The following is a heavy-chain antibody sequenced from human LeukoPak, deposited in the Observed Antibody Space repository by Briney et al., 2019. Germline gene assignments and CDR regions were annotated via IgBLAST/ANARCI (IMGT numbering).Heavy chain of an antibody. CDR1: GYTFTGYY. CDR2: INPNSGGT. Sequence: ASVKVSCKASGYTFTGYYMHWVRQAPGQGLEWMGWINPNSGGTNYAQKFQGRVTMTRDTSISTAYMELSRLRSDDTAVYYCARTPRYYDILTGYYYYYYYMDVWGKGTTVTVSS. J-gene: IGHJ6*03. D-gene: IGHD3-9*01. V-gene: IGHV1-2*02. CDR3: ARTPRYYDILTGYYYYYYYMDV.